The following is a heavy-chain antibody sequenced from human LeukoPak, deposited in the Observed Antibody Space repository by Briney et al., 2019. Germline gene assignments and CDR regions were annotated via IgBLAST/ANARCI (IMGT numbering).Heavy chain of an antibody. D-gene: IGHD6-19*01. V-gene: IGHV1-3*01. J-gene: IGHJ4*02. CDR3: ARAAGSGWYYFDY. CDR1: GYTFTSYA. CDR2: INAGNGNT. Sequence: ASVKVSCKASGYTFTSYAMHWVRQAPGQRLEWMGWINAGNGNTKYSQKFQGRVTITRDTSASTAYMELSSLRSEDTAVYYCARAAGSGWYYFDYWGQGTLVTVSS.